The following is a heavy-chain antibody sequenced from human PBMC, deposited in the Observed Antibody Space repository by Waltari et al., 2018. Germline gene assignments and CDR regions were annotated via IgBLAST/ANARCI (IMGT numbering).Heavy chain of an antibody. CDR1: GGSISSSSYY. J-gene: IGHJ4*02. D-gene: IGHD1-26*01. CDR3: ARDTGGGYYEFDY. Sequence: QLQLQESGPGLVKPSETLSLTCTVSGGSISSSSYYWGWIRQPPGKGLEWIGSIYYSGGTYYHPSLQSRVTISVDASKTPFSLTLSSVTASDPAVYYWARDTGGGYYEFDYWGQVPLVTVSS. V-gene: IGHV4-39*07. CDR2: IYYSGGT.